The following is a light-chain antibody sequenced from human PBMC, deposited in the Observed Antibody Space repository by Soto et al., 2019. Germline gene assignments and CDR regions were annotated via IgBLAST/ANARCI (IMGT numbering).Light chain of an antibody. Sequence: MSQSPATLSVSPGERVTLSCRASQNIHTHMSWFLQKPGQAPRLLIHDASKRAAGIPARFSGSGSGTDFTLTISSLEPEDFAVYFCQRETFGQGTKVDIK. CDR3: QRET. CDR2: DAS. CDR1: QNIHTH. J-gene: IGKJ1*01. V-gene: IGKV3-11*01.